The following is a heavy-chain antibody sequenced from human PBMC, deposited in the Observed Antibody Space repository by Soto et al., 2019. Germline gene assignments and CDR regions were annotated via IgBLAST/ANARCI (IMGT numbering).Heavy chain of an antibody. Sequence: WGSLRLSCAASGFTFSDYAMNWVRQAVGKGLEWVSGITTSRTTYYADSVKGRFTISRDNSKNTLYLQMNSLRAEDTAVYYCAKGLGEFSYYGMDVWGQGTTVTVSS. CDR2: ITTSRTT. D-gene: IGHD3-10*01. CDR1: GFTFSDYA. CDR3: AKGLGEFSYYGMDV. J-gene: IGHJ6*02. V-gene: IGHV3-23*01.